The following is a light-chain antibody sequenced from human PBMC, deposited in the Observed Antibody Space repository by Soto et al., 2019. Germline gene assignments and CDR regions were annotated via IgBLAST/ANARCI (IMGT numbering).Light chain of an antibody. V-gene: IGKV1-39*01. CDR2: AES. J-gene: IGKJ1*01. CDR1: QSISIW. Sequence: DIQMTQSPSTLSASVGYRVTITCRASQSISIWLAWYQQKTGKAPKILIYAESSLQSGVPSRLSGSGSGTDLNLTISSLQPEDFATYYCQKSYSTPVTCGQGTKVDIK. CDR3: QKSYSTPVT.